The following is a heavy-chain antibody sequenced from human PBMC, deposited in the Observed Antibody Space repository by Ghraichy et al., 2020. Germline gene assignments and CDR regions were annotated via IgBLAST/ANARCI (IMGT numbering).Heavy chain of an antibody. CDR2: IKREIDGGTT. CDR3: SVGLGRTDLDN. D-gene: IGHD1-1*01. V-gene: IGHV3-15*01. J-gene: IGHJ4*02. CDR1: GFTFSNSW. Sequence: GESLNISFAASGFTFSNSWMSWVRQAPGKGLEWVALIKREIDGGTTDYVASVEGRFTISRDDSKNTLYLQMNSLKIEDTAVYYCSVGLGRTDLDNWGQGTLVTVSS.